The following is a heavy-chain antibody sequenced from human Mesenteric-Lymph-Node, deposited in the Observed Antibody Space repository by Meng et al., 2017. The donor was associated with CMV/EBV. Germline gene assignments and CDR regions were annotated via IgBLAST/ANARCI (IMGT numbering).Heavy chain of an antibody. Sequence: SCQASGTTFNSYTISWVRQAPGQGLEWMGRIIPILDIASYAHRFQGRVTFTADKSTSTAYMELSSLRSEDTAMYYCVIVMPNTDFDHWGQGTLVTVSS. J-gene: IGHJ4*02. D-gene: IGHD2-21*01. V-gene: IGHV1-69*02. CDR2: IIPILDIA. CDR1: GTTFNSYT. CDR3: VIVMPNTDFDH.